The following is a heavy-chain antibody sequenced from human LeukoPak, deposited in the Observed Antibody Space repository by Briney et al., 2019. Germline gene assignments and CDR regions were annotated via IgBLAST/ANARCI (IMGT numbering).Heavy chain of an antibody. CDR3: ARHSSRSHPNFDY. V-gene: IGHV4-39*01. D-gene: IGHD2/OR15-2a*01. CDR1: GGSISSSNYY. Sequence: SETLSVTCTVSGGSISSSNYYWGWIRQPPGMGLEWIGSIYYSGTTYYNPSLESRVTVSVDTSKNQFSLKLSSVTAADTAVYYCARHSSRSHPNFDYWGQGTLVTVSS. CDR2: IYYSGTT. J-gene: IGHJ4*02.